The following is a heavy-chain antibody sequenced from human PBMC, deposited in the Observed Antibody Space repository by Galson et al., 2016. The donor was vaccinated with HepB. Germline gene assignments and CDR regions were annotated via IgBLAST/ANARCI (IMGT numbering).Heavy chain of an antibody. Sequence: SLRLSCAASGFTFSDYYMSWIRQAPGKGLEWVSRIKSKTDGGTTDYAAPVKGRFTISRDDSKNTLYLEMNSLKIEDTAVYYCSTAVTTGYWGQGTLVTVSS. J-gene: IGHJ4*02. D-gene: IGHD1-1*01. CDR1: GFTFSDYY. V-gene: IGHV3-15*01. CDR2: IKSKTDGGTT. CDR3: STAVTTGY.